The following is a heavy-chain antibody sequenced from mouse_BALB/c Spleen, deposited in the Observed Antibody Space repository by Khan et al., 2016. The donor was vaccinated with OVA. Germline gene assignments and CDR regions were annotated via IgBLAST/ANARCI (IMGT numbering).Heavy chain of an antibody. Sequence: QVQLKESGPGLVEPSQSLSINCTVSGFSLTSYGVHWVRQSPGKGLEWLGMIWRGGSTDYNAAFISRLSIRKDNSTSQAVFKMTSLQADVSAIYYCARALLLSMDDWGQGTSVTVSS. V-gene: IGHV2-4-1*01. J-gene: IGHJ4*01. CDR2: IWRGGST. CDR1: GFSLTSYG. CDR3: ARALLLSMDD.